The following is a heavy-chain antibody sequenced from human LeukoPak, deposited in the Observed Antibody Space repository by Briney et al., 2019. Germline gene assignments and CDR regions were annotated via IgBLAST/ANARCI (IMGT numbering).Heavy chain of an antibody. CDR2: IKQDGSEK. Sequence: GGSLRLSCAASGFTFSSYWMSWVRQAPGKGLEWVANIKQDGSEKYYVDSVKGRFTISRDNAKNSLYLQVNSLRAEDTAVYYCARDWSEWELLPFDYWGQGTLVTVSS. CDR3: ARDWSEWELLPFDY. V-gene: IGHV3-7*01. CDR1: GFTFSSYW. J-gene: IGHJ4*02. D-gene: IGHD1-26*01.